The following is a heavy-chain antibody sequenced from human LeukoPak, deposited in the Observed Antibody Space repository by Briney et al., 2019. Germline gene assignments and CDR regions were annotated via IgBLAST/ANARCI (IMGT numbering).Heavy chain of an antibody. J-gene: IGHJ6*03. CDR3: ARHAMNYYYMDV. Sequence: GESLKISCKGSGYSFITYWIGWVRQMPGKGPEWMGIIYPGDSDTRSSPSFQGQVTISVDKSISTAYLQWSSLKASDTAMYYCARHAMNYYYMDVWGKGTTVTVSS. CDR1: GYSFITYW. V-gene: IGHV5-51*01. CDR2: IYPGDSDT. D-gene: IGHD2-2*01.